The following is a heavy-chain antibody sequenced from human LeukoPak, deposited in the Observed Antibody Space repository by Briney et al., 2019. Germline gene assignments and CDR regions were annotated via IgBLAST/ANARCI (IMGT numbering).Heavy chain of an antibody. CDR2: IYYSGST. J-gene: IGHJ5*02. Sequence: GSLRLSCAASGFTFSSYAMGWVRQAPGKGLEWIGSIYYSGSTYYNPSLKSRVTISVDTSKNQFSLKPSSVTAADTAVYYCARRCSRRGYSGYESWFDPWGQGTLVTVSS. CDR1: GFTFSSYA. V-gene: IGHV4-39*01. CDR3: ARRCSRRGYSGYESWFDP. D-gene: IGHD5-12*01.